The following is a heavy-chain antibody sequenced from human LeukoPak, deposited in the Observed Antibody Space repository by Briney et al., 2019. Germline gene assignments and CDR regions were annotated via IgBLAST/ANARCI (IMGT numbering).Heavy chain of an antibody. CDR2: MNPNSANT. V-gene: IGHV1-8*03. CDR1: GYTFTSYD. J-gene: IGHJ4*02. Sequence: GASVKVSCKASGYTFTSYDINWVRQATGQGLEWMGWMNPNSANTGYAQKFQGRVTITRNTSISTAYMELSSLRSEDTAVYYCARDRAPYDSSGYYYWGQGNLVTVSS. CDR3: ARDRAPYDSSGYYY. D-gene: IGHD3-22*01.